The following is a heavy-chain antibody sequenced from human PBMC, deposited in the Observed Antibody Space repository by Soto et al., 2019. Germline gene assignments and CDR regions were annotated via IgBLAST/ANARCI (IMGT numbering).Heavy chain of an antibody. CDR1: GGTFSSHA. Sequence: QVQLVQSGAEVKKPGSSVKVSCKVSGGTFSSHAINWLRQAPGQGFEWMGVIIPITETPNNAEKFQGRVTIPADKSTTTVYMELSSLTFDDTAVYFCARGNKGPGHYGPGSQGWYGPWGQGTLVTVSS. D-gene: IGHD3-10*01. V-gene: IGHV1-69*06. CDR2: IIPITETP. J-gene: IGHJ5*02. CDR3: ARGNKGPGHYGPGSQGWYGP.